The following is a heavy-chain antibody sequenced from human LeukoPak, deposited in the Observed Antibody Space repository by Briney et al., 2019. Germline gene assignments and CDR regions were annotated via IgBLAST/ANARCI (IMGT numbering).Heavy chain of an antibody. CDR3: AHYYGSGSYFLGNYFDY. D-gene: IGHD3-10*01. CDR2: ISYDGSNK. V-gene: IGHV3-30*04. CDR1: GFTFSSYA. J-gene: IGHJ4*02. Sequence: GGSLRLSCAASGFTFSSYAMHWVRQAPGRGLEWVAVISYDGSNKYYADSVKGRFTISRDNSKNTLYLQMNSLRAEDTAVYYCAHYYGSGSYFLGNYFDYWGQGTLVTVSS.